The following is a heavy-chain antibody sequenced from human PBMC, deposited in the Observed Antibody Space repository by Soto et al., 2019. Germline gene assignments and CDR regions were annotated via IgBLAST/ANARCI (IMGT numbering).Heavy chain of an antibody. CDR1: GFTFSNAW. J-gene: IGHJ4*02. CDR2: IKRKTDGGAT. CDR3: TTKGPSSWTTFGY. Sequence: GGSLRLSCAASGFTFSNAWMNWVRQAPGKGLEWVGRIKRKTDGGATDYGAPVKGRFTISRDNSKNPLYLQMNSLKTEDSAVYYCTTKGPSSWTTFGYWGQGTLVTVSS. V-gene: IGHV3-15*07. D-gene: IGHD6-13*01.